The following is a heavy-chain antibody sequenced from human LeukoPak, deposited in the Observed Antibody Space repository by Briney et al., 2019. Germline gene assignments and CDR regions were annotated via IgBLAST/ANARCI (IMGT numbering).Heavy chain of an antibody. CDR2: ISYDGSNK. Sequence: PGGSLRLSCAASGFTLSSYAMHWVRQAPGKGLEWVAVISYDGSNKYYADSVKGRFTISRDNSKNTLYLQMNSLRAEDTAVYYCARGKHNWFDPWGQGTLVTVSS. V-gene: IGHV3-30*04. CDR3: ARGKHNWFDP. D-gene: IGHD2-21*01. CDR1: GFTLSSYA. J-gene: IGHJ5*02.